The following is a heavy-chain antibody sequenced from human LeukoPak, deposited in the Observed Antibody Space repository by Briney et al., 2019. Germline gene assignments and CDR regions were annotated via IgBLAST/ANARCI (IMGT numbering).Heavy chain of an antibody. J-gene: IGHJ5*02. CDR1: GYSISSGYY. D-gene: IGHD6-13*01. CDR3: ARGYSSSWYFNWFDP. Sequence: SETLSLTCAVSGYSISSGYYWGWIRQPPGKGLEWIGNIYHSGSTFYNPSLKSRVTISVDTSKNQFSLKLSSVTAADTAVYYCARGYSSSWYFNWFDPWGQGTPVTVSS. CDR2: IYHSGST. V-gene: IGHV4-38-2*01.